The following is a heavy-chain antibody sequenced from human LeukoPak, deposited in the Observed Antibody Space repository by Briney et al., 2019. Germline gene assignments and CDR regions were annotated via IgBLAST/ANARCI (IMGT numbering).Heavy chain of an antibody. J-gene: IGHJ6*03. CDR2: VDPEDGET. V-gene: IGHV1-69-2*01. CDR3: ATSPRGGYYYHYMDV. Sequence: ASVKVSCKVSGYTFTDYYMHWLQQAPGKGLEWMGLVDPEDGETIYAEKFQGRVTITADTSTDTAYMELSSLRSGDTAVYYCATSPRGGYYYHYMDVWGKGTTVTVSS. CDR1: GYTFTDYY. D-gene: IGHD1-26*01.